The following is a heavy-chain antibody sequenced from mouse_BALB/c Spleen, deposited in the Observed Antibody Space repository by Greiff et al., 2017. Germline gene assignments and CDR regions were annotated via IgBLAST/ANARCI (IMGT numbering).Heavy chain of an antibody. D-gene: IGHD1-1*01. CDR1: GFTFTDYY. CDR3: ARVYGSSWFAY. CDR2: IRNKANGYTT. V-gene: IGHV7-3*02. J-gene: IGHJ3*01. Sequence: EVKLMESGGGLVQPGGSLRLSCATSGFTFTDYYMSWVRQPPGKALEWLGFIRNKANGYTTEYSASVKGRFTISRDNSQSILYLQMNTLRAEDSATYYCARVYGSSWFAYWGQGTLVTVSA.